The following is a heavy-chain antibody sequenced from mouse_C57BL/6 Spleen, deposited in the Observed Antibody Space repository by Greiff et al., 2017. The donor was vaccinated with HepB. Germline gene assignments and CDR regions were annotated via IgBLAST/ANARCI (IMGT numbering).Heavy chain of an antibody. CDR1: GYTFTSYW. V-gene: IGHV1-50*01. CDR2: IDPSDSYT. D-gene: IGHD2-1*01. CDR3: ATIYYGNPFAY. J-gene: IGHJ3*01. Sequence: QVQLQQPGAELVKPGASVKLSCKASGYTFTSYWMQWVKQRPGQGLEWIGEIDPSDSYTNYNQKFKGKATLTVDTSSSTAYMQLSSLKSEDSAVYYCATIYYGNPFAYWGQGTLVTVSA.